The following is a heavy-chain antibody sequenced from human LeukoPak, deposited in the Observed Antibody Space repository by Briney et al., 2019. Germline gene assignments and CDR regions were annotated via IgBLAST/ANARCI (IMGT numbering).Heavy chain of an antibody. Sequence: GRALTLSCAASGFTFRRYAMHWVRQAAGRGLEWVGIISYDGTNKYYADSVKGRFNISRDNSNNSLYLQMNSLGAEDTAVDYCARERILPAAKIDYWGQGTLVSVSS. CDR2: ISYDGTNK. D-gene: IGHD2-2*01. J-gene: IGHJ4*02. V-gene: IGHV3-30*04. CDR3: ARERILPAAKIDY. CDR1: GFTFRRYA.